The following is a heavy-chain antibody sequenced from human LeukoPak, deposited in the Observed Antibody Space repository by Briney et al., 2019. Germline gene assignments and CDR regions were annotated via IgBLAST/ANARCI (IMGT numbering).Heavy chain of an antibody. CDR1: GGSFSGYY. V-gene: IGHV4-34*01. J-gene: IGHJ5*02. Sequence: KTSETLSLTCAVYGGSFSGYYWSWIRQPPGKGLEWIGEINHSGSTNYNPSLKSRVTISVDTSKNQSSLKLSSVTAADTAVYYCARATVYVAGPFDPWGQGTLVTVSS. CDR2: INHSGST. CDR3: ARATVYVAGPFDP. D-gene: IGHD6-19*01.